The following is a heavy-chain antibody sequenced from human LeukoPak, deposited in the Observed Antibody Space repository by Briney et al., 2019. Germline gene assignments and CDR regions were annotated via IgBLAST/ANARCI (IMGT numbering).Heavy chain of an antibody. Sequence: GPSLRLSCAASGFTFRNYGMHWVRQAPGKGLEWVASIRTDGGEKYHADSVQGRFSISRDNSKNTLYLQMDSLRAEDTALYYCARIGYSTSWVNFDYWGQGTLVTVSS. CDR3: ARIGYSTSWVNFDY. J-gene: IGHJ4*02. CDR1: GFTFRNYG. D-gene: IGHD6-13*01. CDR2: IRTDGGEK. V-gene: IGHV3-33*01.